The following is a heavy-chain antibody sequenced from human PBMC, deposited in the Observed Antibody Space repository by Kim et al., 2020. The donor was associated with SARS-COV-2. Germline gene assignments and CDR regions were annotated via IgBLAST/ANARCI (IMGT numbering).Heavy chain of an antibody. J-gene: IGHJ1*01. CDR3: AKDIGEGSMVRGVIRYFQH. CDR2: ISWNSGSI. V-gene: IGHV3-9*01. D-gene: IGHD3-10*01. CDR1: GFTFDDYA. Sequence: GGSLRLSCAASGFTFDDYAMHWVRQAPGKGLEWVSGISWNSGSIGYADSVKGRFTISRDNAKNSLYLQMNSLRAEDTALYYCAKDIGEGSMVRGVIRYFQHWGQGTLVTVSS.